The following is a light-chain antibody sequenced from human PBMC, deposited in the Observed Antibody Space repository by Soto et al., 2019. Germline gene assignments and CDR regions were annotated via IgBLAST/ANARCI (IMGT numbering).Light chain of an antibody. V-gene: IGLV2-14*03. CDR3: CSCTSGSTYV. CDR1: SSDVGVGGYNY. Sequence: QSALTQPASVSGSPGQSITISCTGTSSDVGVGGYNYVSWYQHHPGKAPKLMIYDVSNRPSEGSSRFSGSKSGNTASLTISGLQVEDEAAYYCCSCTSGSTYVFGTGTKLTVL. CDR2: DVS. J-gene: IGLJ1*01.